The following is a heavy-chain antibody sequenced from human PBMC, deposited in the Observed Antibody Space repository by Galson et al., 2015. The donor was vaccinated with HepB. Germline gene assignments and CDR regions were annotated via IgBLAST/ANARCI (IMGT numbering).Heavy chain of an antibody. Sequence: SLRLSCAASGITISSYSMNWVRQAPGKGLEWVSSISTNSSYIYYADSVKGRFTISRDNAKNSLSLQMNRLRAEDTAVYYCARDSLPLFGWFGESIKMYYGMDVWAKGPRSPSP. CDR1: GITISSYS. J-gene: IGHJ6*02. V-gene: IGHV3-21*01. D-gene: IGHD3-10*01. CDR3: ARDSLPLFGWFGESIKMYYGMDV. CDR2: ISTNSSYI.